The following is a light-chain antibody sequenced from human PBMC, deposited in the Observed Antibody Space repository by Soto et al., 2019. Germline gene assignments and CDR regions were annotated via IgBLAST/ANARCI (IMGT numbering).Light chain of an antibody. CDR1: QSVSSSY. J-gene: IGKJ1*01. CDR2: GAS. CDR3: QQYGSSPTWT. V-gene: IGKV3-20*01. Sequence: ESVLTQSPGTLSLSPGERATLSCRASQSVSSSYLAWYQQKPGQAPRLLIYGASTRATGIPDRFGGSGSGTDFTLTISRLEPEDSAVYYCQQYGSSPTWTFGQGTKVDIK.